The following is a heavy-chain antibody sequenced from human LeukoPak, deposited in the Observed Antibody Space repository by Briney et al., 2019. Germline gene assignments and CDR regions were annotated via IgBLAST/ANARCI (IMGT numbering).Heavy chain of an antibody. CDR3: ARDFTVYSSGWYRSSGFDY. V-gene: IGHV4-38-2*02. J-gene: IGHJ4*02. CDR1: GYSISSGYY. D-gene: IGHD6-19*01. Sequence: SETLSLTCTVSGYSISSGYYWGWIRQPPGKGLEWIRSIYHSGSTYYNPSLKSRVTISVDTSKNQFSLKLSSVTAADTAVYYCARDFTVYSSGWYRSSGFDYWGQGTLVTVSS. CDR2: IYHSGST.